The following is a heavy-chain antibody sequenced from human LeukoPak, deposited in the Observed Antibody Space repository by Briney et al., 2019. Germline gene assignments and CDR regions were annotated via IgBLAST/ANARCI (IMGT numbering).Heavy chain of an antibody. CDR2: INPNSGGT. D-gene: IGHD4-23*01. Sequence: GASVKVSCKASGYTFTGYYMHWVRQAPGQGLEWMGWINPNSGGTNYAQKFQGWVTMTRDTSISTAYMELSRLRSDDTAVYYCARGPVDGDNLPYPDSTIDYWGQGTLVTVSS. CDR1: GYTFTGYY. V-gene: IGHV1-2*04. J-gene: IGHJ4*02. CDR3: ARGPVDGDNLPYPDSTIDY.